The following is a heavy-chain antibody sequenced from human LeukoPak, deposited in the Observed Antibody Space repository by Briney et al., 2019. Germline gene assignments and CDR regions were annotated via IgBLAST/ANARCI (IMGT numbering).Heavy chain of an antibody. CDR2: INPNSGGT. Sequence: ASVKVSCKASGYTFTGYYMHWVRQAPGQGLEWMGWINPNSGGTNYAQKFQGRVTMTRDTSISTAYMELSRLRSDDTAVYYCARDGYSYGYGAVYYYMDVWGKGTTVTISS. CDR3: ARDGYSYGYGAVYYYMDV. CDR1: GYTFTGYY. D-gene: IGHD5-18*01. V-gene: IGHV1-2*02. J-gene: IGHJ6*03.